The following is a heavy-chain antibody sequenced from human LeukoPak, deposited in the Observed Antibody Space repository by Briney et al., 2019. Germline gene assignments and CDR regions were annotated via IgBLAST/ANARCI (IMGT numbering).Heavy chain of an antibody. CDR3: TKRVKYGGTWDHFAD. CDR1: GITFDNYC. V-gene: IGHV3-23*01. Sequence: GSLRLSCAASGITFDNYCLSWVRQAPGKGLEWVSTVNADGGNTYYADSVKGRFTISRDNSKSTLILQMNSLRVEDTALYYCTKRVKYGGTWDHFADWGQGTLVTVSS. CDR2: VNADGGNT. J-gene: IGHJ4*02. D-gene: IGHD1-26*01.